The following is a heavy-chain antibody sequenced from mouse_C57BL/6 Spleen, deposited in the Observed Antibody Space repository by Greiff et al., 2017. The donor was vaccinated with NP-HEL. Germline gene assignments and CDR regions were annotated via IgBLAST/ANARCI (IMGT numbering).Heavy chain of an antibody. D-gene: IGHD1-1*01. V-gene: IGHV2-4*01. J-gene: IGHJ4*01. Sequence: VKLQESGPGLVQPSQSLSITCTVSGFSLTSYGVHWVRQPPGKGLEWLGVIWSGGSTDYNAAFISRLSISKDNSKSQVFFKMNSLQADDTAIYYCANYYYGSSSSYYAMDYWGQGTSVTVSS. CDR1: GFSLTSYG. CDR3: ANYYYGSSSSYYAMDY. CDR2: IWSGGST.